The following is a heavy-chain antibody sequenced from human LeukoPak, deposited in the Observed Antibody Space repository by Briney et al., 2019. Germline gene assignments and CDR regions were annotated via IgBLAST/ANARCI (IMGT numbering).Heavy chain of an antibody. CDR1: GGSISSYY. CDR2: IYYSGST. J-gene: IGHJ4*02. D-gene: IGHD5-18*01. V-gene: IGHV4-59*01. Sequence: PSETLSLTCTVSGGSISSYYWSWIRQPPGKGLEWIGYIYYSGSTNYNPSLKSRVTISVDTSKNQFSLKLSSVTAADTAVYYCARGRRGYRYGSLDYWGQGTLVTVSS. CDR3: ARGRRGYRYGSLDY.